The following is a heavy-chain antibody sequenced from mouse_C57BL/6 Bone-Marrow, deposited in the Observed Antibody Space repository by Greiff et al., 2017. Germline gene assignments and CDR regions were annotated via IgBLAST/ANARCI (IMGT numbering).Heavy chain of an antibody. Sequence: QVQLKQSGAELAKPGASVQLSCKASGYTFTSYWMHWVKQRPGPGLEWIGYLNPSSGYPKYNQKFKDKATLTADKSSSTAYMQLSSLTYEDAAVYYCARGDYDGGFDYWGQGTTRTVAS. D-gene: IGHD2-4*01. CDR2: LNPSSGYP. V-gene: IGHV1-7*01. CDR3: ARGDYDGGFDY. J-gene: IGHJ2*01. CDR1: GYTFTSYW.